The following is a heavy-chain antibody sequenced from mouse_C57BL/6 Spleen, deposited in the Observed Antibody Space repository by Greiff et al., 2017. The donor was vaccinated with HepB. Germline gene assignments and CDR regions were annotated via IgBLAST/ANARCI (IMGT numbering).Heavy chain of an antibody. CDR3: ARLGRYYFDY. CDR2: ISSGSSTI. J-gene: IGHJ2*01. D-gene: IGHD4-1*01. Sequence: DVMLVESGGGLVKPGGSLKLSCAASGFTFSDYGMHWVRQAPEKGLEWVAYISSGSSTIYYADTVKGRFTISRDNAKNTLFLQMTSLRSEDTAMYYCARLGRYYFDYWGQGTTLTVSS. CDR1: GFTFSDYG. V-gene: IGHV5-17*01.